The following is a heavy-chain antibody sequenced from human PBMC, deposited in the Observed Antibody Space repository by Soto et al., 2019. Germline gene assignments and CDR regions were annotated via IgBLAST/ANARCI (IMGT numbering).Heavy chain of an antibody. CDR1: GGSISSYY. CDR2: IYYSGST. J-gene: IGHJ4*02. CDR3: ARHESLHGDSDY. Sequence: QVQLQESGPGLVKPSETLSLTCTVSGGSISSYYWSWIRQPPGKGLEWIVYIYYSGSTNYNPSLTCRITISVDTSKNPLALKLSPVTAADTAVYYCARHESLHGDSDYWGQGTLVTVSS. V-gene: IGHV4-59*08. D-gene: IGHD4-17*01.